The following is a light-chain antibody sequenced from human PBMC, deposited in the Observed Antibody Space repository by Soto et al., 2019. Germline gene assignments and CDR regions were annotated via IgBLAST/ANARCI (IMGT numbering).Light chain of an antibody. V-gene: IGKV4-1*01. CDR3: QQYYSSPYT. CDR2: WAS. J-gene: IGKJ2*01. CDR1: QSVLYSSNNKNY. Sequence: DIVMTQSPDSLAVSLGERATINCKSSQSVLYSSNNKNYLAWYQQKPGQPPKLLIYWASTRESGVPDRFSGSGSGTDFTRTISSLQAEDVAVYYCQQYYSSPYTFGQGTKLELK.